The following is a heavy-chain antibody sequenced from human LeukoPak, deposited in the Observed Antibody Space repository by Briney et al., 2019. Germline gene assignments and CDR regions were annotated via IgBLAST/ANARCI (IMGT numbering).Heavy chain of an antibody. Sequence: ASVKVSCKASGYTFTGYYMHWVRQALGQGLEWMGWINPNSGGTNYAQKFQGRVTMTRDTSISTAYMELSRLRSDDTAVYYCARDLPLTVTTSDYWGQGTLVTVSS. D-gene: IGHD4-17*01. CDR3: ARDLPLTVTTSDY. CDR1: GYTFTGYY. J-gene: IGHJ4*02. V-gene: IGHV1-2*02. CDR2: INPNSGGT.